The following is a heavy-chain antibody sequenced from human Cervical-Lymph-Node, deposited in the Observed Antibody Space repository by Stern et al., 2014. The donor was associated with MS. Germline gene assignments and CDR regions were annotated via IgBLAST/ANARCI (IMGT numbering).Heavy chain of an antibody. D-gene: IGHD2-2*01. V-gene: IGHV1-2*06. Sequence: QVQLVQSGAEVKKPGASVNVSCKASGYTFTGYYLHWVRQAPGQGLAYMGRINPNSGGSNYAQKFQGRVTMTGDTSISTAYMELSRLRSDDTAVYYCARGRVPADTRGNDWFDPWGQGTLVTVSS. CDR1: GYTFTGYY. J-gene: IGHJ5*02. CDR2: INPNSGGS. CDR3: ARGRVPADTRGNDWFDP.